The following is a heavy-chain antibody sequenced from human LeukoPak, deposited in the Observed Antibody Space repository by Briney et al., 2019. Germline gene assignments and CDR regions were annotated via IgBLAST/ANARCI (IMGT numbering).Heavy chain of an antibody. CDR3: ARDQYYGDYVPDY. CDR2: IKQDGSEK. J-gene: IGHJ4*02. D-gene: IGHD4-17*01. CDR1: GFTFSSYE. Sequence: GGSLRLSCAASGFTFSSYEMNWVRQAPGKGLEWVANIKQDGSEKYYVDSVKGRFTISRDNAKNSLYLQMNSLRAEDTALYYCARDQYYGDYVPDYWGQGTLVTVSS. V-gene: IGHV3-7*03.